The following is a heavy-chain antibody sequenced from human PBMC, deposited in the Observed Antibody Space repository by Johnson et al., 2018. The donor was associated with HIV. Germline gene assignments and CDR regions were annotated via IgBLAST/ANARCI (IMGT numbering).Heavy chain of an antibody. V-gene: IGHV3-33*06. D-gene: IGHD1-26*01. CDR1: GFTFSSYG. Sequence: QVQLVESGGGVVQPGRSLRLSCAASGFTFSSYGMHWVRQAPGKGLEWVAVIWYDGSNKYYADSVKGRFTISRDNSKNTLYLQMNSLRAEDTAVYYCAKSGYSGSYGRMGAFDIWGQGTMVTVSS. CDR2: IWYDGSNK. J-gene: IGHJ3*02. CDR3: AKSGYSGSYGRMGAFDI.